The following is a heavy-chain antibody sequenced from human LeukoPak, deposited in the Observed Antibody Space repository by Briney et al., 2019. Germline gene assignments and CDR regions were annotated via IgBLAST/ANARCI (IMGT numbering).Heavy chain of an antibody. CDR3: APQLAARPGGFDY. V-gene: IGHV5-51*01. CDR1: GYSFTDYW. Sequence: GESLKISCKVSGYSFTDYWIGWVRQMPGKGLELMGIIYPGDSQTRYSPSFQGQVTISADKSINTAYLQWTSLKASDTAMYCCAPQLAARPGGFDYWGQGTLVTVSS. D-gene: IGHD6-6*01. CDR2: IYPGDSQT. J-gene: IGHJ4*02.